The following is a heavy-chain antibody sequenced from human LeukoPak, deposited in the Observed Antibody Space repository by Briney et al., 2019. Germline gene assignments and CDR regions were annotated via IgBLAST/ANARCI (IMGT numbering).Heavy chain of an antibody. J-gene: IGHJ4*02. CDR2: TRYDGSNK. CDR3: AKEREYSSLFPRGSPC. D-gene: IGHD6-6*01. Sequence: GGSLRLSCAASGFTFSSYGMHWVRQAPGKGLEWVAFTRYDGSNKYYADSVKGRFTISRDNSKNTLYLQMNSLRAEDTAVYYCAKEREYSSLFPRGSPCWGQGTLVTVSS. CDR1: GFTFSSYG. V-gene: IGHV3-30*02.